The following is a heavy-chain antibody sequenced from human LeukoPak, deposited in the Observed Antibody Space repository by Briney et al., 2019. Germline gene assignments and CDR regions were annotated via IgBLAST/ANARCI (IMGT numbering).Heavy chain of an antibody. J-gene: IGHJ4*02. CDR2: IYYSGST. CDR1: GGSISSYY. Sequence: ASETLSLTCTVSGGSISSYYWSWIRQPPGKGLEWIGYIYYSGSTNYNPSLKSRVTISVDTSKNQFSLKLSSVTAADTAVYYCARGKITMVRGGTANFDYWGQGTLVTVSS. V-gene: IGHV4-59*08. CDR3: ARGKITMVRGGTANFDY. D-gene: IGHD3-10*01.